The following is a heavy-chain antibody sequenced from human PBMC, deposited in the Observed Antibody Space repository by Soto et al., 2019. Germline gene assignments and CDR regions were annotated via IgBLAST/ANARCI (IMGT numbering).Heavy chain of an antibody. CDR1: GDSVSNGDYS. V-gene: IGHV4-30-4*01. J-gene: IGHJ6*02. CDR3: ARDPSQDSGDSYFYYSLDA. CDR2: IYYIAGP. D-gene: IGHD4-17*01. Sequence: LSLTCSVSGDSVSNGDYSWSWIRQPPGKGLEWVGYIYYIAGPYYNPSLQSRVTISMDTSKNQVSLNLTSVTAADTAVYFCARDPSQDSGDSYFYYSLDAWGPGLTVTVSS.